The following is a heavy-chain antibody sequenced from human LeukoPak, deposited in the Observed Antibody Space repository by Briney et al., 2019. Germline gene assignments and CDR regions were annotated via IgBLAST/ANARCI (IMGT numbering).Heavy chain of an antibody. CDR1: GYTFNSYD. CDR2: ISAYNGNT. J-gene: IGHJ5*02. CDR3: AREGWYSRWFDP. D-gene: IGHD2-15*01. V-gene: IGHV1-18*01. Sequence: GASVKVSCKASGYTFNSYDISWGRQAPGQGLEWMGWISAYNGNTNYAQKLQGRVTMTTDTSTSTAYMELRSLRSDDTAVYCCAREGWYSRWFDPWGQGTLVTVSS.